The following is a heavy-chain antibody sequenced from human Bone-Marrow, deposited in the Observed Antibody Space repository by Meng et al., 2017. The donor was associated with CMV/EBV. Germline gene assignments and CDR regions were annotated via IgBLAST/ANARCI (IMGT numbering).Heavy chain of an antibody. V-gene: IGHV3-21*01. CDR1: GFTFSDYR. J-gene: IGHJ4*02. CDR2: ISSSGRYI. CDR3: ARSPGSCSDTNCYSNHFDY. Sequence: GESLKISCAASGFTFSDYRMNWVRQAPGKGLEWVSSISSSGRYIFYADSAKGRFTISRDNAKNSLYLQMNSLRAEDTALYYCARSPGSCSDTNCYSNHFDYWGQGTLVTVSS. D-gene: IGHD2-2*01.